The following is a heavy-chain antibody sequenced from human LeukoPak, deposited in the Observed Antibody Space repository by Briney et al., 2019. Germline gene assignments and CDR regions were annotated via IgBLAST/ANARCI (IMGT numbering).Heavy chain of an antibody. J-gene: IGHJ4*02. V-gene: IGHV1-2*02. CDR3: ARGQPVAGKDY. CDR1: GYTFTGHY. CDR2: INPNSGAT. Sequence: ASVKVSCKASGYTFTGHYMHWVRQAPGQGLEWVGWINPNSGATDHAQKFQGRVTMTRDTSISTAYMGMSSLKFDDTAVYYCARGQPVAGKDYWGQGTLVTVSS. D-gene: IGHD6-19*01.